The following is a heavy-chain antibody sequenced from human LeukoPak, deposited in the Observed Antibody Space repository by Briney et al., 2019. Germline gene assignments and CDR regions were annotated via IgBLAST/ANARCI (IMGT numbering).Heavy chain of an antibody. CDR2: IIPIFGTA. Sequence: SVKVSCKASEGTFSSYAISWVRQAPGQGLEWMGGIIPIFGTANYAQKFQGRVTITADESTSTAYMELSSLRSEDTAVYYCATKREKYSSGWLLDYWGQGTLVTVSS. J-gene: IGHJ4*02. CDR1: EGTFSSYA. D-gene: IGHD6-19*01. V-gene: IGHV1-69*01. CDR3: ATKREKYSSGWLLDY.